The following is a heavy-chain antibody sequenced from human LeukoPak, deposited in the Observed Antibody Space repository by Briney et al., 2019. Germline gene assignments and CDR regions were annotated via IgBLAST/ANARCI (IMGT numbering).Heavy chain of an antibody. Sequence: SQTLSLTCNVSGGSISSCDYYWSWIRQPPGKGLEWIGNIYYSGSTYYNPSLKSRVTISVDTSKNQFSLKLSSVTAADTAVYYCARRDYYDSSGSSLFRHWGQGTLVTVSS. CDR1: GGSISSCDYY. J-gene: IGHJ1*01. V-gene: IGHV4-30-4*08. D-gene: IGHD3-22*01. CDR2: IYYSGST. CDR3: ARRDYYDSSGSSLFRH.